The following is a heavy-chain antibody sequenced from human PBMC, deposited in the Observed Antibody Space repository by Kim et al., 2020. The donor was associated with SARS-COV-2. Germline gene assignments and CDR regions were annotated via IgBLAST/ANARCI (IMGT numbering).Heavy chain of an antibody. CDR3: ARGSFDASTTVMGAFDI. Sequence: GGSLRLSCAASGFTFSSYWMHWVRQAPGKGLVWVSRINSDGSSTSYADSVKGRFTISRDNAKNTLYLQMNSLRAEDTAVYYCARGSFDASTTVMGAFDIWGQGTMVTVSS. CDR1: GFTFSSYW. V-gene: IGHV3-74*01. J-gene: IGHJ3*02. D-gene: IGHD4-17*01. CDR2: INSDGSST.